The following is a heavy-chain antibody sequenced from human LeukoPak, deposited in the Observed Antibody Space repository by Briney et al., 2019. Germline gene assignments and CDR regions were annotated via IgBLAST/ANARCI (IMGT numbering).Heavy chain of an antibody. CDR2: ISASGGTT. Sequence: GGSLRLSCAASGFTFSKYAMRWVRQAPGKGLEWVSAISASGGTTYYTDSVKGRFTISRDNSKNTLYLQMNSLRTDDTAVYYCAKDYPWGDFWSPYPPMDVWGKGTTVTVSS. V-gene: IGHV3-23*01. D-gene: IGHD3-3*01. CDR1: GFTFSKYA. CDR3: AKDYPWGDFWSPYPPMDV. J-gene: IGHJ6*03.